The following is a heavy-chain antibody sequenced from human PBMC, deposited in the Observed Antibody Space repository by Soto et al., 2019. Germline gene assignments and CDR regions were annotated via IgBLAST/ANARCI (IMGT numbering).Heavy chain of an antibody. CDR2: INPNSGGT. Sequence: ASVKLSCKASGYTFTVYYMHWVRQAPGQGLEWMGWINPNSGGTKYAQKFQGWVTMTRDTSISTAYMEVSRLKFDDTAVYYCARGEGDVWGQGTTVTVSS. V-gene: IGHV1-2*04. J-gene: IGHJ6*02. CDR3: ARGEGDV. CDR1: GYTFTVYY.